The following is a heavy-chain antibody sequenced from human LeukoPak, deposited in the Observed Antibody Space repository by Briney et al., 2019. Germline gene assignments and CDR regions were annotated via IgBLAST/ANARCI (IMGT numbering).Heavy chain of an antibody. Sequence: GASVKVSCKASGYTFTSYAMNWVRQAPGQGLEWMGWINTNTGNPTYAQGFTGRFVFPLDTSVSTAYLQISSLKAEDTAVYYCAREVFGYYDSSGYYYYYYGMDVWGQGTTVTVSS. V-gene: IGHV7-4-1*02. CDR2: INTNTGNP. J-gene: IGHJ6*02. CDR1: GYTFTSYA. D-gene: IGHD3-22*01. CDR3: AREVFGYYDSSGYYYYYYGMDV.